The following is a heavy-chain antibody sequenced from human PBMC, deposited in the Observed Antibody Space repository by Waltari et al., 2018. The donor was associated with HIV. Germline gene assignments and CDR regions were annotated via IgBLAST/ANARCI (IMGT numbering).Heavy chain of an antibody. CDR2: IYPGNSDT. V-gene: IGHV5-51*01. J-gene: IGHJ4*02. Sequence: QMPGKGLEWMGIIYPGNSDTRYSPSLQGQVTISADKSTSTAYLQWSSLKASDTAMYYCARHALDAYPAYFDYWGQGTLVTVSS. D-gene: IGHD1-1*01. CDR3: ARHALDAYPAYFDY.